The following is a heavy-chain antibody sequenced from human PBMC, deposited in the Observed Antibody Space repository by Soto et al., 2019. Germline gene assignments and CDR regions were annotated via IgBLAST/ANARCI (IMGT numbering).Heavy chain of an antibody. J-gene: IGHJ6*03. Sequence: GGSLRLSCAASGITFSNYAMSWVRQAPGKGLEWVSGISGSGGTTYYIDSVEGRFTISRDNSKNTMYLQMSSLRAEDTAVYYCARGYPLWSPYFYYYMDVWGQGTTVTVSS. CDR2: ISGSGGTT. D-gene: IGHD5-18*01. CDR1: GITFSNYA. V-gene: IGHV3-23*01. CDR3: ARGYPLWSPYFYYYMDV.